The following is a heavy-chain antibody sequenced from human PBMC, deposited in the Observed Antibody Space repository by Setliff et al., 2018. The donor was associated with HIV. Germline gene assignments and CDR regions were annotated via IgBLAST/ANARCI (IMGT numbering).Heavy chain of an antibody. J-gene: IGHJ2*01. CDR3: ARSALYGDNFRIFWYFDV. CDR1: GDSIGIANYY. CDR2: IYQSGRT. Sequence: SETLSLTCIASGDSIGIANYYWGWIRQPPGRGLEWVGSIYQSGRTFYNPSLSGRVTVSIATSKNQFTLKLTSVTAADTAVYYCARSALYGDNFRIFWYFDVWGRGTLVTVSS. D-gene: IGHD4-17*01. V-gene: IGHV4-38-2*02.